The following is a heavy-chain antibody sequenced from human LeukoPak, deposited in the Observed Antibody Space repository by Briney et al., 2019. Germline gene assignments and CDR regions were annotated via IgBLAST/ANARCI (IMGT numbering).Heavy chain of an antibody. CDR3: ASMNSGSYDYYYYGMDV. Sequence: SVKVSCKASGGTFSSYAISWVRQAPGQGLEWMGRIIPILGIANYAQKFQGRVTITADKSTSTAYMELSSLRPEDTAVYYRASMNSGSYDYYYYGMDVWGQGTTVTVSS. CDR2: IIPILGIA. CDR1: GGTFSSYA. V-gene: IGHV1-69*04. D-gene: IGHD1-26*01. J-gene: IGHJ6*02.